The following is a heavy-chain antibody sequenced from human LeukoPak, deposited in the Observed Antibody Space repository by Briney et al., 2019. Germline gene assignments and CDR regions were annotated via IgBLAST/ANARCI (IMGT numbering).Heavy chain of an antibody. Sequence: GGSLRLSCAASGFTFRSYGMHWVRQAPGKGLEWVAVIWHDGTNKYYADSVKGRFTISRDNSKNTLYLQVNSLRAEDTAVYHCARDRGSNDPIDYWGQGTLVTVSS. D-gene: IGHD2-15*01. J-gene: IGHJ4*02. CDR1: GFTFRSYG. CDR2: IWHDGTNK. V-gene: IGHV3-33*01. CDR3: ARDRGSNDPIDY.